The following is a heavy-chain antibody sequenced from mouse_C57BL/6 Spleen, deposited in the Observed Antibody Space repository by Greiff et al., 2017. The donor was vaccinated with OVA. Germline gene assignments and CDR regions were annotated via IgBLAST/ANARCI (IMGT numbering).Heavy chain of an antibody. CDR2: IYPGGGYT. J-gene: IGHJ2*01. CDR3: ARSEYYGSSYYFGY. CDR1: GYTFTNYW. D-gene: IGHD1-1*01. Sequence: VQLQQSGAELVRPGTSVKMSCKASGYTFTNYWIGWAKQRPGHGLEWIGDIYPGGGYTDYNEKFKGKATLTADKSSSTAYMQVSSLTSEDTAIYYCARSEYYGSSYYFGYWGQGTTLTVSS. V-gene: IGHV1-63*01.